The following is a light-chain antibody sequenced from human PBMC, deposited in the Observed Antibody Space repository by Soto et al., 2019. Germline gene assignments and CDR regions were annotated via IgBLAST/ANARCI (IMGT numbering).Light chain of an antibody. CDR1: QSVSSSY. Sequence: EIVMTPSPATLSVSPVERATLSCRASQSVSSSYLAWYQQKPGQAPRLLIYGASSRATGIPDRFSGSGSGTDFTLTISRLEPEDFAVYYCQQYGSSPRTFGQGTRLEIK. J-gene: IGKJ5*01. CDR2: GAS. V-gene: IGKV3-20*01. CDR3: QQYGSSPRT.